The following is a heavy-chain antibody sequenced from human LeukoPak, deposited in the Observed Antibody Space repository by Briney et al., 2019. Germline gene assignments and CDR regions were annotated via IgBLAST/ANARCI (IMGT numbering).Heavy chain of an antibody. Sequence: PGGSLTLSCAASGFIFSSYDMSWVRQAPGKGLEWVSAISGSGGSTYYADSVKGRFTISRHNSKHTLYLQMNSLRAEDTAVYYCAKPPPEESSGWVAPDYFQHWGEGTLVTVSS. CDR2: ISGSGGST. CDR1: GFIFSSYD. D-gene: IGHD6-19*01. CDR3: AKPPPEESSGWVAPDYFQH. V-gene: IGHV3-23*01. J-gene: IGHJ1*01.